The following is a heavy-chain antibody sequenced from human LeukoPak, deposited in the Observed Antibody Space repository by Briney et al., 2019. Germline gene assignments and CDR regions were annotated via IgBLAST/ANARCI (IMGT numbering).Heavy chain of an antibody. CDR1: GGTFSSYA. D-gene: IGHD4-17*01. Sequence: ASVKVSCKASGGTFSSYAISWVRQAPGQGLEWMGRIISIFGTANYAQKFQGRVTITTDESTSTAYVELSSLRSEDTAVYYCAALMTTVTTLDYWGQGTLVTVSS. J-gene: IGHJ4*02. V-gene: IGHV1-69*05. CDR2: IISIFGTA. CDR3: AALMTTVTTLDY.